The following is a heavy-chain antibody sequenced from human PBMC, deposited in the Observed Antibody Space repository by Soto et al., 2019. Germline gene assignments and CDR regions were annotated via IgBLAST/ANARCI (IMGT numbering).Heavy chain of an antibody. J-gene: IGHJ3*02. D-gene: IGHD3-22*01. CDR1: GGSISSGGYY. V-gene: IGHV4-31*03. CDR3: ARDGGYYDSSGSRVAFDI. CDR2: IYYSGST. Sequence: SETLSLTCTVSGGSISSGGYYWSWIRQHPGKGLEWIGYIYYSGSTYYNPSLKSRVTISVDTSKNQFSLKLSSVTAADTAVYYCARDGGYYDSSGSRVAFDIWGQGTMVTVSS.